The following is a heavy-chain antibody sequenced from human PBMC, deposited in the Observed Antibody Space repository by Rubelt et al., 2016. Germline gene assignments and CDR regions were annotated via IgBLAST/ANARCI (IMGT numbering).Heavy chain of an antibody. D-gene: IGHD4-23*01. CDR2: VNHNGNT. V-gene: IGHV4-34*01. Sequence: QVQLQQWGAGLLKPSETLSLTCAVYGGSFNNYYWFWIRQPPGKGLEWIGEVNHNGNTNYNPSLKSRLTITLDTSKSQFSLKRTSMTAADTALYYCARHNFHYGGESGSFNYWGQGILVTVSS. J-gene: IGHJ4*02. CDR1: GGSFNNYY. CDR3: ARHNFHYGGESGSFNY.